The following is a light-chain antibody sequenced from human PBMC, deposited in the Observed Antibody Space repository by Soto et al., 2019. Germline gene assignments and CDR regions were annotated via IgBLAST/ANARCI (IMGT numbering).Light chain of an antibody. CDR1: SSDVGSYNL. CDR3: CSYAGSSTWV. V-gene: IGLV2-23*01. J-gene: IGLJ3*02. CDR2: EGS. Sequence: QSALTQPASVSGSPGQSITLSCTGTSSDVGSYNLVSWYQQHPGKAPKLMIYEGSKRPSGVSKRFSGSKSGNTASLTISGLQAEDEADYYCCSYAGSSTWVFGGGTQLPVL.